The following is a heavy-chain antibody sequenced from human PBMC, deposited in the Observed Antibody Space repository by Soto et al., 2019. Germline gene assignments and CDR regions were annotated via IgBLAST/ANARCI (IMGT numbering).Heavy chain of an antibody. CDR3: ARVASCYHRGCAFDI. Sequence: ASVKVSCKASGYTFTSYGISWVRQAPGQGLEWMGWISAYNGNTNYAQKLQGRVTMTTDTSTSTAYMELRSLRSDDTAVYYCARVASCYHRGCAFDIWGQGTMVTVSS. D-gene: IGHD2-2*01. CDR1: GYTFTSYG. CDR2: ISAYNGNT. J-gene: IGHJ3*02. V-gene: IGHV1-18*01.